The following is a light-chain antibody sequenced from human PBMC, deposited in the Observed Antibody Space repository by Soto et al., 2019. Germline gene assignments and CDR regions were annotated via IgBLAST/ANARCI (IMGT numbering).Light chain of an antibody. V-gene: IGKV3-20*01. Sequence: DIVLTQSTGTMSLSPGERSTRSGVASQSVDSTYITWYQQKPGQDPRLLIYGTSGRATGIPDRLSGSGSGTDFTLTISRLEPEDFAVYYCPHYDSSRTVGPGTKVEIK. CDR1: QSVDSTY. CDR3: PHYDSSRT. J-gene: IGKJ1*01. CDR2: GTS.